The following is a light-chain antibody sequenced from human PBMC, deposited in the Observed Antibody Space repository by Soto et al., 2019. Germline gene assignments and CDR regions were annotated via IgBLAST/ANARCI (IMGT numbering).Light chain of an antibody. CDR3: QQYGSSPLIT. CDR1: QSVSSSY. Sequence: EILLTQSPGTLSLSPGDRATLSCRASQSVSSSYLAWYQQKPGQAPRLLIYGASSRATGIPDRFSGSGSGTDFTLTISRLEPEDFAVYYCQQYGSSPLITFGQGTRLEIK. CDR2: GAS. V-gene: IGKV3-20*01. J-gene: IGKJ5*01.